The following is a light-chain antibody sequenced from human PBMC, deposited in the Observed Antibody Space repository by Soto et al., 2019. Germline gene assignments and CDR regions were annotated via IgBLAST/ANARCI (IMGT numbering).Light chain of an antibody. CDR2: AAS. CDR3: QQSLGIPYT. V-gene: IGKV1-39*01. Sequence: DIQMTQSPSSLSASVGDRVTITCRASQSITGYLNWYQQKPGKAPKLLIYAASSLQSGVPSRFSGSGSGTDFTLTISILQRDDFATYFCQQSLGIPYTVGQGTRLETK. CDR1: QSITGY. J-gene: IGKJ2*01.